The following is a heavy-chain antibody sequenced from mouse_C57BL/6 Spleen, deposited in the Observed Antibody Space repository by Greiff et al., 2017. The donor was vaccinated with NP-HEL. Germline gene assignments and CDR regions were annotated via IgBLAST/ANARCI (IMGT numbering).Heavy chain of an antibody. V-gene: IGHV1-50*01. D-gene: IGHD4-1*01. CDR1: GYTFTSYW. CDR2: IDPSDSYT. Sequence: VQLQQPGAELVKPGASVKLSCKASGYTFTSYWMQWVKQRPGQGLEWIGVIDPSDSYTNYNQKFKGKATLTVDTSSSTAYMQLSSLTSEDSAVYYCARGGWDDYFDYWGQGTTLTVSS. J-gene: IGHJ2*01. CDR3: ARGGWDDYFDY.